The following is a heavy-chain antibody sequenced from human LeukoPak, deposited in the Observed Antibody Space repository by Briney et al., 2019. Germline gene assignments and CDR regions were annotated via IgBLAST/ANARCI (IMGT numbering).Heavy chain of an antibody. D-gene: IGHD3-16*01. CDR2: FSPYNGNT. V-gene: IGHV1-18*01. CDR1: GYTFTSYD. Sequence: GASVKVSCKASGYTFTSYDISWVRQAPGQGLEWMGWFSPYNGNTKYAQKLQGRVTMTTDTYTSTAYMELRSLTSDDTAMYYCARWYHWGDYYYYMDVWGKGTEVTISS. J-gene: IGHJ6*03. CDR3: ARWYHWGDYYYYMDV.